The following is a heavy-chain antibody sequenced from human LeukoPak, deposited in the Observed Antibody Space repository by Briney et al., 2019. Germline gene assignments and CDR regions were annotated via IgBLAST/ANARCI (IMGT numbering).Heavy chain of an antibody. J-gene: IGHJ4*02. CDR1: GFTFSNAW. D-gene: IGHD3-9*01. V-gene: IGHV3-15*01. Sequence: GGSLRLSCVASGFTFSNAWMSWVRQAPGKGLEWVGRIKSKTDGGTTDYAAPVKGRFTISRDDSKNTLYLQMNSLKTEDTAVYYCTTDLKVDYDILTGYYLNDYWGRGTLVTVSS. CDR2: IKSKTDGGTT. CDR3: TTDLKVDYDILTGYYLNDY.